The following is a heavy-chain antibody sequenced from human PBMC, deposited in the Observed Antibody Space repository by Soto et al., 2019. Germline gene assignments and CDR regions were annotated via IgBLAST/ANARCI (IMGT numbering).Heavy chain of an antibody. CDR1: GYTFTSYD. D-gene: IGHD3-16*02. CDR3: ARAVITFGGVIVTPSYYLDY. V-gene: IGHV1-8*01. Sequence: ASVKVSCKASGYTFTSYDINWVRQATGQGLEWMGWMNPNSGNTGYAQKFQGRVTMTRNTSISTAYMELSSLRSEDTAVYYCARAVITFGGVIVTPSYYLDYWGQGTLVTVSS. J-gene: IGHJ4*02. CDR2: MNPNSGNT.